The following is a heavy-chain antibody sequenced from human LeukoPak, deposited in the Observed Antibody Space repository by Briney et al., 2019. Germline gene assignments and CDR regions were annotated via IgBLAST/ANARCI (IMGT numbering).Heavy chain of an antibody. CDR1: GFTFSSCT. J-gene: IGHJ4*02. CDR3: AKGQEFLEWIYDY. CDR2: ISGAGGSI. D-gene: IGHD3-3*01. V-gene: IGHV3-23*01. Sequence: GGSLRLSCAASGFTFSSCTMNWVRQAPGKGLEWVSGISGAGGSINYGDSVKGRFTISRDNSKNTLFLQLSGLRAEDTAVYYCAKGQEFLEWIYDYWGQGTLVTVSS.